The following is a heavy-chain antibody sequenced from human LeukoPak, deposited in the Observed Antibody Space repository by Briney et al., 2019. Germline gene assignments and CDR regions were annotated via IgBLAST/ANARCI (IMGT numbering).Heavy chain of an antibody. V-gene: IGHV3-30*03. D-gene: IGHD3-10*01. Sequence: QPGRSLRLSCAASGFSFSSYGMHWVRQAPGKGLEWVALISYDGNNKYYADSVKGRFTISRDNSKNTLYLQMNSLRAEDTAVFYCARAGDYGAFDIWGQGTMVTVSS. CDR2: ISYDGNNK. CDR3: ARAGDYGAFDI. CDR1: GFSFSSYG. J-gene: IGHJ3*02.